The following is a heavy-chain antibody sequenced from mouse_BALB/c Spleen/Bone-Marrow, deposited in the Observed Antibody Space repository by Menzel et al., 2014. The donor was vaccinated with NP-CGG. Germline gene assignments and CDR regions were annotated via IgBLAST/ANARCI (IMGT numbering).Heavy chain of an antibody. D-gene: IGHD1-1*01. CDR3: ARSYYGNYYAMDY. Sequence: QVQLKESGPELVRPGVSVTISCKGSGYTFTDYAMHWVKRSHAKSLEWIGVISTYSGNTNYNQKFKGKATMTVDKSSSTAYMELARLTSEDSAIYYCARSYYGNYYAMDYWGQGTSVTVSS. V-gene: IGHV1-67*01. CDR1: GYTFTDYA. CDR2: ISTYSGNT. J-gene: IGHJ4*01.